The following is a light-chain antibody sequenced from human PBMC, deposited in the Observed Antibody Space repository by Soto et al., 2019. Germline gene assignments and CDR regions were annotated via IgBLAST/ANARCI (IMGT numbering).Light chain of an antibody. V-gene: IGLV1-40*01. CDR1: SSNIGTGHD. J-gene: IGLJ2*01. CDR2: ANS. Sequence: QAVVTQPPSVSGAPGQRVTISCTGSSSNIGTGHDVHWYQQLPGTAPKLLIYANSHRPSGVPDRFSGSKSGTSASLAITGLLAEDGADYYCQAYDTTVSGFVVFGGGTKLIVL. CDR3: QAYDTTVSGFVV.